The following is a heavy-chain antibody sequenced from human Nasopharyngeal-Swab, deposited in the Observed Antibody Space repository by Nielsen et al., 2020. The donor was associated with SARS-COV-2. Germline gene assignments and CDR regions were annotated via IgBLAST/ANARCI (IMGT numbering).Heavy chain of an antibody. CDR3: ARWEVCTNGVCSPSRGVGYYYYGMDV. D-gene: IGHD2-8*01. Sequence: SETLSLTCTVTGGSISNYYWSWIRRSPGKGLEWIGYISYTGSTNYNPSLKGRVTISVDTSKNQFSLKLSSVTAADTAVYYCARWEVCTNGVCSPSRGVGYYYYGMDVWGQGTTVTVSS. V-gene: IGHV4-59*12. J-gene: IGHJ6*02. CDR2: ISYTGST. CDR1: GGSISNYY.